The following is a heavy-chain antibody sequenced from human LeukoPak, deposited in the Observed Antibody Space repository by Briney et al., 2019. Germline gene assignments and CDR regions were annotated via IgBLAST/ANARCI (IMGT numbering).Heavy chain of an antibody. CDR2: INPSGGST. V-gene: IGHV1-46*01. CDR1: GYTFTSYY. Sequence: ASVKVPCKASGYTFTSYYMHWVRQAPGQGLEWMGIINPSGGSTSYAQKFQGRVTMTRDTSTSTVYMELSSLRSEDTAVYYCARAFTAMVPWDYWGQGTLVTVSS. D-gene: IGHD5-18*01. J-gene: IGHJ4*02. CDR3: ARAFTAMVPWDY.